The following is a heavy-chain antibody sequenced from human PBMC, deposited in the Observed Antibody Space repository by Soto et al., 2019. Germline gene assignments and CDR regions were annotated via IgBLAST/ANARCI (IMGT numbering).Heavy chain of an antibody. J-gene: IGHJ4*02. CDR3: AKDQRDGWLQLAYYFDY. D-gene: IGHD5-12*01. CDR1: GFTFSSYG. V-gene: IGHV3-30*18. CDR2: ISYDGSNK. Sequence: GGSLRLSCAASGFTFSSYGMHWVRQAPGKGLEWVAVISYDGSNKYYADSVKGRFTISRDNSKNTLYLQMNSLRAEDTAVYYCAKDQRDGWLQLAYYFDYWGQGTLVTVSS.